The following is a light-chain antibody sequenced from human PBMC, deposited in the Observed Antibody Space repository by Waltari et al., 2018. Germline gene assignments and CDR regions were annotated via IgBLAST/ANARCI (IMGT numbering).Light chain of an antibody. CDR1: SSAVVASNH. Sequence: QSALTQPDSVPGSPGQSHTIPCTGTSSAVVASNHVSWYQQHPGKAPKLMIFDVSIRPSGVSNRFSGSKSGNTASLTISGLQAEDEADYYCSSYISSSTLELFGGGTSLTVL. CDR3: SSYISSSTLEL. CDR2: DVS. V-gene: IGLV2-14*03. J-gene: IGLJ2*01.